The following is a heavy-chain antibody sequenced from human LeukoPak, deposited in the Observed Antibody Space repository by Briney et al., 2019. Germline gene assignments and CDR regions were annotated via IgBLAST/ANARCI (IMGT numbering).Heavy chain of an antibody. CDR1: GYTFTSYG. CDR2: ISAYNGNT. Sequence: ASVKVSCKASGYTFTSYGISWVRQAPGQGLEWMGWISAYNGNTNYAQKLQGRVTMTTDTSTSTAYMELRSLRSDDTAVYYCARDFWSGYPHYYGMDVWGQGTTVTVSS. CDR3: ARDFWSGYPHYYGMDV. J-gene: IGHJ6*02. V-gene: IGHV1-18*01. D-gene: IGHD3-3*01.